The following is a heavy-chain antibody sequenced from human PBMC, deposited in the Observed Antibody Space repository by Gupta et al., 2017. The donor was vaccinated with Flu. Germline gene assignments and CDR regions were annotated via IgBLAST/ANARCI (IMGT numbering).Heavy chain of an antibody. CDR3: RRLYELWSGHWPSSMDV. J-gene: IGHJ6*02. D-gene: IGHD3-3*01. CDR1: GFTFDDYG. Sequence: EEQLVESGGGLVQPGRSLRLSCTGSGFTFDDYGINWVRQAPGKGLEWVGFIRSEPYGGTTKYAASGEGRFTISRDDSKSIADLQMNSLKNEDTAVYYCRRLYELWSGHWPSSMDVWGHGTTVTVS. CDR2: IRSEPYGGTT. V-gene: IGHV3-49*04.